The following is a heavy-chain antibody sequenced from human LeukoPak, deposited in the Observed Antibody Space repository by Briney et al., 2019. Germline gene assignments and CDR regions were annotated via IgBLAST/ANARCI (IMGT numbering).Heavy chain of an antibody. J-gene: IGHJ6*02. Sequence: GGSLRLSCAASGFTFSSYAMHWVRQAPGKGLEWVAAISYDGSNKYYADSVKGRFTISRDNSKNTLYLQMNSLRAEDTAVYYCARDKVATTTKMRYYYGMDVWGQGTTVTVSS. CDR2: ISYDGSNK. CDR1: GFTFSSYA. CDR3: ARDKVATTTKMRYYYGMDV. V-gene: IGHV3-30-3*01. D-gene: IGHD1/OR15-1a*01.